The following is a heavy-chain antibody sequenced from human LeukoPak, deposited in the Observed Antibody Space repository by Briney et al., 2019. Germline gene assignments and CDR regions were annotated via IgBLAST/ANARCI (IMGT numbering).Heavy chain of an antibody. V-gene: IGHV1-69*06. CDR1: GGTFSSYA. D-gene: IGHD6-19*01. Sequence: ASVKVSSKASGGTFSSYAISWVRQAPGQGLEWMGGIIPIFGTANYAQKFQGRVTITADKSTSTAYMELSSLRSEDTAVYYCARGLSGPADGMDVWGKGTTVTVSS. CDR2: IIPIFGTA. CDR3: ARGLSGPADGMDV. J-gene: IGHJ6*04.